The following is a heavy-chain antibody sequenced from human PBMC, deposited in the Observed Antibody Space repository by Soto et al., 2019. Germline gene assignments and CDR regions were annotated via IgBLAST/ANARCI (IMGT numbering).Heavy chain of an antibody. V-gene: IGHV4-30-4*01. Sequence: QVQLQESGPGLVKPSQTLSLTCTVSGGSISSGDYYWSWIRQPPGKGLEWIGYIYYSGSTYYNPSLKSRVTISVDTSKNQFSLKLSSVTAADTAVYYCARGWGRTPSYYYYGMDVWDQGTTVTVSS. CDR3: ARGWGRTPSYYYYGMDV. CDR2: IYYSGST. J-gene: IGHJ6*02. D-gene: IGHD3-16*01. CDR1: GGSISSGDYY.